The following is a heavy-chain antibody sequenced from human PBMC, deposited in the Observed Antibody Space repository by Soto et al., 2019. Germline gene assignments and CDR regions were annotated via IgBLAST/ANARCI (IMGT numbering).Heavy chain of an antibody. J-gene: IGHJ5*02. D-gene: IGHD2-2*01. Sequence: VKVSCKTSGYTFSNYGITWVRQAPGQPLEWLGWISLYSDGTNYAQKFQGRVSMTTDTSTTTAYMELRSLRSDDTAVYYCARVVPGAEAWFGPWGQGTLVTVSS. V-gene: IGHV1-18*01. CDR2: ISLYSDGT. CDR1: GYTFSNYG. CDR3: ARVVPGAEAWFGP.